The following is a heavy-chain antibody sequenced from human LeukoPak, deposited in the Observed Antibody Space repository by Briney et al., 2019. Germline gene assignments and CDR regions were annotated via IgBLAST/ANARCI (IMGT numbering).Heavy chain of an antibody. D-gene: IGHD5-24*01. CDR2: ISYDGSNK. CDR1: GFTFSSYA. Sequence: GRSLRLSCAASGFTFSSYAMHWVRQAPGKGLEWVAVISYDGSNKYYADSVKGRFTISRDNSKNTLYLQMNSLRAEDTAVYYCARVRDGYNYLGAFDIWAKGQWSPSLQ. V-gene: IGHV3-30*04. CDR3: ARVRDGYNYLGAFDI. J-gene: IGHJ3*02.